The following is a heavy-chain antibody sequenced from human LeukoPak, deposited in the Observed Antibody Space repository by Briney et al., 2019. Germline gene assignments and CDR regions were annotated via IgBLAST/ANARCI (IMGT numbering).Heavy chain of an antibody. CDR1: GFTFSSYA. CDR3: ASLPDYYDSSGYYDYFDY. Sequence: GSLRLSCAASGFTFSSYAMHWVRQAPGKGLEWVAVISYDGSNKYYADSVKGRFTISRDNSKNTLYLQMNSLRAEDTAVYYCASLPDYYDSSGYYDYFDYWGQGTLVTVSS. V-gene: IGHV3-30*04. D-gene: IGHD3-22*01. J-gene: IGHJ4*02. CDR2: ISYDGSNK.